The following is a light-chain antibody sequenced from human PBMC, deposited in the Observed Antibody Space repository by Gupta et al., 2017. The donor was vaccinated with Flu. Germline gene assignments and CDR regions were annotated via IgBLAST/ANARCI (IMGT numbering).Light chain of an antibody. CDR2: WAS. CDR1: QTVLSRSNNKNF. J-gene: IGKJ1*01. Sequence: DIVMTQSPDSLAVSLGERATINCKSSQTVLSRSNNKNFLAWYQQKPGQPPKLLFYWASARESGVPDRFSGSGSGTDFTLTIRSLQAEDVAVYYCQQYDSNPPWTFGQGTKVEIK. CDR3: QQYDSNPPWT. V-gene: IGKV4-1*01.